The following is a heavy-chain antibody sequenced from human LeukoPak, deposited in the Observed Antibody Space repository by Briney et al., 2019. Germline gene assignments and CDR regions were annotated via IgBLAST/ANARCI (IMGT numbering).Heavy chain of an antibody. CDR3: ARSRTGSGFLFDY. CDR2: INPNSGGT. Sequence: ASVKVSCKASGYTFTGYYMHWVRQAPGQGLEWMGWINPNSGGTNYAQKFQGRVTMTRDTSISTAYMELSRLRSDDAAVYYCARSRTGSGFLFDYWGQGTLVTVSS. J-gene: IGHJ4*02. D-gene: IGHD3-10*01. CDR1: GYTFTGYY. V-gene: IGHV1-2*02.